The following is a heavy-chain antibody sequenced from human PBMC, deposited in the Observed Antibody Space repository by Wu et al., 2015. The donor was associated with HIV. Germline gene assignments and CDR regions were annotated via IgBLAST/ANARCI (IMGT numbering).Heavy chain of an antibody. D-gene: IGHD3-3*01. J-gene: IGHJ6*03. V-gene: IGHV1-2*02. Sequence: QVQLVQSGAEVKKPGASVKVSCKASGYTFTGYYMHWVRQAPGQGLEWMGWINPNSGGTNYAQKFQGRVTMTRDTSISTAYMELSRLRSDDTAVYYCARPKSDFWSGLYYYYYMDVWGKGTTVTVSS. CDR3: ARPKSDFWSGLYYYYYMDV. CDR1: GYTFTGYY. CDR2: INPNSGGT.